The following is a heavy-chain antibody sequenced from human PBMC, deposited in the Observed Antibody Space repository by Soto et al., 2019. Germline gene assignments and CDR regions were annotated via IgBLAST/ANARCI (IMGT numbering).Heavy chain of an antibody. CDR3: ARGYSGGNSYAMHV. Sequence: QVQLVQSGAEVKKPGSSVRVSCQASGSTFTTYAFNWVRQAPGQRLEWMGGIIPIYNKPNYAPNFLVRVTIPADRSTRTAYAKLTSLRSEDTAGYFCARGYSGGNSYAMHVWGQGTKVTV. J-gene: IGHJ6*02. CDR1: GSTFTTYA. CDR2: IIPIYNKP. D-gene: IGHD1-26*01. V-gene: IGHV1-69*01.